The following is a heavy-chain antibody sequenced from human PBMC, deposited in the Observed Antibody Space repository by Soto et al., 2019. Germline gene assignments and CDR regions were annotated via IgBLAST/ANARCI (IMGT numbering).Heavy chain of an antibody. D-gene: IGHD4-17*01. CDR3: ARDRHGDLDY. CDR1: GGSISSDDYY. V-gene: IGHV4-31*03. CDR2: IYYSGTT. J-gene: IGHJ4*02. Sequence: SETLSLTCTVSGGSISSDDYYWSWIRQHPGKGLEWIGYIYYSGTTYYNPSLKSRVTISVDTSKNQFSLKLSSVTAADTAVYFCARDRHGDLDYWGQGTLVTVSS.